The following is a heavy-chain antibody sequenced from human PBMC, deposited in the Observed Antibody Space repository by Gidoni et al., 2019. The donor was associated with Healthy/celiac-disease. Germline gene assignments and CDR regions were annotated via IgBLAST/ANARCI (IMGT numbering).Heavy chain of an antibody. CDR2: IIPIFGTA. V-gene: IGHV1-69*01. Sequence: QVQLVQSGAEVKKPGSSVKVSCQASGGTFSSYAISWVRQAPGQGLEWMGGIIPIFGTANYAQKFQGRVTITADESTSTAYMELSSLRSEDTAVYYCAKTMVRGVINHYFDYWGQGTLVTVSS. CDR3: AKTMVRGVINHYFDY. D-gene: IGHD3-10*01. CDR1: GGTFSSYA. J-gene: IGHJ4*02.